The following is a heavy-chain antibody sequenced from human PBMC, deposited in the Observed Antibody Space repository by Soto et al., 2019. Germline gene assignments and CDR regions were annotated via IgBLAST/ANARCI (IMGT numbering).Heavy chain of an antibody. CDR1: GFTFSSYG. V-gene: IGHV3-30*18. D-gene: IGHD7-27*01. Sequence: GGSLRLSCAASGFTFSSYGMHWVRQAPGKGLEWVAVISYDGSNKYYADSVKGRFTISRDNSKNTLYLQMSSLRAEDTAVYYCAKDGRTGDPSYGMDVWGQGTTVTVPS. J-gene: IGHJ6*02. CDR3: AKDGRTGDPSYGMDV. CDR2: ISYDGSNK.